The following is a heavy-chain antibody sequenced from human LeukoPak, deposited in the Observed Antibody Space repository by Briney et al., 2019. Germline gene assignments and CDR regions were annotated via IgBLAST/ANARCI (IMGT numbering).Heavy chain of an antibody. Sequence: GGSLRLSCEASGFTFSTFAMIWVCQPPGKGLEWVSSIFPSGGEIHYADSVRGRFTISRDNSKSTLSLQMNSLRAEDTAIYYCATYRQVLLPFESWGQGTLVTVSS. J-gene: IGHJ4*02. V-gene: IGHV3-23*01. CDR1: GFTFSTFA. CDR3: ATYRQVLLPFES. CDR2: IFPSGGEI. D-gene: IGHD2-8*02.